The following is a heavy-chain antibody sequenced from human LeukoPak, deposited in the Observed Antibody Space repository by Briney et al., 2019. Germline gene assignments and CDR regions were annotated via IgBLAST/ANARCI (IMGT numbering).Heavy chain of an antibody. D-gene: IGHD3-10*01. CDR1: GGSISSGGYY. CDR3: ATTIRGDSPFDP. CDR2: IYYSGST. V-gene: IGHV4-31*03. J-gene: IGHJ5*02. Sequence: SQTLSLTCTVSGGSISSGGYYWSWIRQHPGKGLEWIGYIYYSGSTYYNPSLKSRVTISVDTSKNQFSLKLSSVTAADTAVYYCATTIRGDSPFDPWGQGTLVTVSS.